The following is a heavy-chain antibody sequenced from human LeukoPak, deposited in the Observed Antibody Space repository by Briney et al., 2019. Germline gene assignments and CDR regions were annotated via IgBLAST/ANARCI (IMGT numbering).Heavy chain of an antibody. CDR1: GGSISTYY. J-gene: IGHJ5*02. V-gene: IGHV4-59*01. Sequence: PSEALSLTCTVSGGSISTYYWSWIRQPPGKGLEWIGYIYYSGNSNYNPSLKSRVTISVDTSKNQFSLKLSSVTAADTAVYYCAGLGASGNGYLSWFDPWGQGTLVTVSS. CDR2: IYYSGNS. D-gene: IGHD3-22*01. CDR3: AGLGASGNGYLSWFDP.